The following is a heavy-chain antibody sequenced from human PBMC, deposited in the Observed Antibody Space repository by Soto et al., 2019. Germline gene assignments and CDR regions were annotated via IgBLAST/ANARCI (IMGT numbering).Heavy chain of an antibody. V-gene: IGHV4-34*01. CDR1: GGNFSGYY. Sequence: TSETLSLTCAVYGGNFSGYYRSWIRQHPGKGLEWVGEINHSGSTNYNPSLKSRVTISVDTYKNQFSLKLSSVTAADTAVYYCARLKRGYCGYDYHHYLGRDPWGQATTVTVS. D-gene: IGHD5-12*01. J-gene: IGHJ6*02. CDR3: ARLKRGYCGYDYHHYLGRDP. CDR2: INHSGST.